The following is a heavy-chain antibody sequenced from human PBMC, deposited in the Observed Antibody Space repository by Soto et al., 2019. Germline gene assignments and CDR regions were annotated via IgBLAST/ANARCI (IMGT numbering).Heavy chain of an antibody. CDR2: ISYDGSNK. J-gene: IGHJ6*01. V-gene: IGHV3-30*18. Sequence: GGSLRLSCAASGFTFSSYGMHWVRQAPGKGLEWVAVISYDGSNKYYADSVKGRFTISRDNSKNTLYLQMNSLRAEDTAVYYCANXQEDYGGNDAYYYGMDVWGQGTTVTVSS. CDR1: GFTFSSYG. D-gene: IGHD4-17*01. CDR3: ANXQEDYGGNDAYYYGMDV.